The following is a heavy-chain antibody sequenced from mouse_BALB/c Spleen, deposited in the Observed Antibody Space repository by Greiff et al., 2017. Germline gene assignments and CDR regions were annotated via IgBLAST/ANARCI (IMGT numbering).Heavy chain of an antibody. Sequence: VKLMESGPGLVAPSQSLSITCTVSGFSLTSYGVHWVRQPPGKGLEWLGVIWAGGSTNYNSALMSRLSISKDNSKSQVFLKMNSLQTDDTAMYYCAREYRGYFDYWGQGTTLTVSS. V-gene: IGHV2-9*02. D-gene: IGHD5-1*01. J-gene: IGHJ2*01. CDR1: GFSLTSYG. CDR2: IWAGGST. CDR3: AREYRGYFDY.